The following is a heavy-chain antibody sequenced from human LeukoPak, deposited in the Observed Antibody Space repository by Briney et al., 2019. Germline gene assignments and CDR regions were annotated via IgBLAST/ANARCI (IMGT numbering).Heavy chain of an antibody. CDR1: GFTFSDYY. Sequence: TGGSLRLSCAASGFTFSDYYMSWIRQAPGKGLEWVSYISSSSSYTNYADSVKGRFTISRDNAKNSLYLQMNSLRAEDTAVYYCARVFEGYCSSTSCYADNVFDPWGQGTLVSVPS. V-gene: IGHV3-11*05. D-gene: IGHD2-2*01. CDR3: ARVFEGYCSSTSCYADNVFDP. J-gene: IGHJ5*02. CDR2: ISSSSSYT.